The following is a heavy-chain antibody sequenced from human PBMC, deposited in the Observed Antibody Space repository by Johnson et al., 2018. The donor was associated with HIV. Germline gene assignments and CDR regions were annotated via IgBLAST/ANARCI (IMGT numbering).Heavy chain of an antibody. CDR2: ISWNSGSI. Sequence: EVQLVESGGGLVQPGRSLRLSCAASGFTFDDYAMHWVRQAPGKGLEWVSGISWNSGSIGYADSVKGRFTISRDNAKNSLYLQMNSLRAEDTALYYCAKDREAWYISRRSPTDAFDIWGQGTMVTVSS. CDR1: GFTFDDYA. J-gene: IGHJ3*02. CDR3: AKDREAWYISRRSPTDAFDI. V-gene: IGHV3-9*01. D-gene: IGHD6-13*01.